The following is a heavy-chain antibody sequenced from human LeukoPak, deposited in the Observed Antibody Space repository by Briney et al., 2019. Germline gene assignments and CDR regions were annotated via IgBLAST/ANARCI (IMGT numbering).Heavy chain of an antibody. V-gene: IGHV3-53*01. CDR2: IFTGGST. CDR3: ASYFYDSSGRGTPGY. J-gene: IGHJ4*02. Sequence: GGSLRLSCVVSGFSVSNNYISWVRQAPGKGLDWVSVIFTGGSTYYADFVKGRFTISRDNSKNTLFLQMNSLRAEDTAVYYCASYFYDSSGRGTPGYWGQGTLVTVSS. D-gene: IGHD3-22*01. CDR1: GFSVSNNY.